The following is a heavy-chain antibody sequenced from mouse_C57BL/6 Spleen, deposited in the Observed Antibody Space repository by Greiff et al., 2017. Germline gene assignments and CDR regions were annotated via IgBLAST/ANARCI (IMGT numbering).Heavy chain of an antibody. CDR1: GFTFSDYY. J-gene: IGHJ2*01. V-gene: IGHV5-12*01. D-gene: IGHD1-1*01. CDR3: ARRAVLYYFDY. CDR2: ISNGGGST. Sequence: EVKVEESGGGLVQPGGSLKLSCAASGFTFSDYYMYWVRQTPEKRLEWVAYISNGGGSTYYPDTVKGRVTISRDNAKNTLYLQMSRLKSEDTAMYYCARRAVLYYFDYWGQGTTLTVSS.